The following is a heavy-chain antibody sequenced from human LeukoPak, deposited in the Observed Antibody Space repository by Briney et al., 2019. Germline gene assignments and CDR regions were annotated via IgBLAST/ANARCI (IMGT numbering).Heavy chain of an antibody. Sequence: SETLSLTCTVSGGSISSHYWSWIRQPPGKGLEWIGYIYYSGSTNYNPSFKSRVTISVDTSKNQFSLKLSSVTAADTAVYYCARLRMGSGDYFDYWGQGTLVTVSS. CDR3: ARLRMGSGDYFDY. V-gene: IGHV4-59*11. J-gene: IGHJ4*02. CDR2: IYYSGST. D-gene: IGHD1-1*01. CDR1: GGSISSHY.